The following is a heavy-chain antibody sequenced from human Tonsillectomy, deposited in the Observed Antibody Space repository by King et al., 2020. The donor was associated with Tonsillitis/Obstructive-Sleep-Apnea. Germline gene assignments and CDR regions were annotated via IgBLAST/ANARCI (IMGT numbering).Heavy chain of an antibody. V-gene: IGHV4-59*08. CDR1: GGSISSYY. CDR2: IYYSGST. Sequence: VQLQESGPGLVKPSETLSLTCTVSGGSISSYYWSWIRQPPGKGLEWSGYIYYSGSTNYNPSLKRRVTITLDTSKNQFSLKLSTVTAADTAVYYCARQAGYSYALNWFDPWGQGTLVTVSS. CDR3: ARQAGYSYALNWFDP. J-gene: IGHJ5*02. D-gene: IGHD5-18*01.